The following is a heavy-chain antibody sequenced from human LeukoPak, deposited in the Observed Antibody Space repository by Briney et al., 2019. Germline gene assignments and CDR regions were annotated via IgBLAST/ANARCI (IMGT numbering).Heavy chain of an antibody. D-gene: IGHD6-6*01. CDR1: GGTFSSYA. CDR2: IIPILGIA. Sequence: ASVKVSCKASGGTFSSYAISWVRQAPGQGLEWMGRIIPILGIANYAQKFQGRVTITADKSTSTAYMELSSLRSEDTAVYYCASEKYSSSSDYYYMDVWGKGTTVTVSS. J-gene: IGHJ6*03. CDR3: ASEKYSSSSDYYYMDV. V-gene: IGHV1-69*04.